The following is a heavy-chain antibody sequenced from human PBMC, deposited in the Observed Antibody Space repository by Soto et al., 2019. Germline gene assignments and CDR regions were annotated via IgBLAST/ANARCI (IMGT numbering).Heavy chain of an antibody. V-gene: IGHV3-11*05. Sequence: QVQLVESGGGLVKPGGSLRLSCAASGFTFSDYYMSWIRQAPGKGLEWVSYISSSSSYTNYADSVKGRFTISRDNATNSLYLQMNSLRAEDTAVYYCARGCGGDCNNWFDPWGQGTLVTVSS. D-gene: IGHD2-21*02. CDR3: ARGCGGDCNNWFDP. CDR1: GFTFSDYY. CDR2: ISSSSSYT. J-gene: IGHJ5*02.